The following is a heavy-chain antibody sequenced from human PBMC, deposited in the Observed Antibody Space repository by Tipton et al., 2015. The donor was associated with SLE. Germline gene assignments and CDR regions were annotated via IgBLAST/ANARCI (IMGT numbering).Heavy chain of an antibody. D-gene: IGHD2-15*01. CDR3: AGAWQGYCSGGTCYVLDY. J-gene: IGHJ4*02. Sequence: TLSLTCTVSGGSISSGPYYWSWIRQAPGKGLEWIGYISNSETTSYNPSLKSRVTISLDTSKNQFSLKLRSVTAADTAVYYCAGAWQGYCSGGTCYVLDYWGQGTLVTVSS. CDR2: ISNSETT. CDR1: GGSISSGPYY. V-gene: IGHV4-61*01.